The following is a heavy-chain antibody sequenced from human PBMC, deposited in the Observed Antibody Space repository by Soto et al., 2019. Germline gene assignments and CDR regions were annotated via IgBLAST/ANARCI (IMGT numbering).Heavy chain of an antibody. D-gene: IGHD6-19*01. J-gene: IGHJ4*02. CDR2: ISYDGSNK. CDR3: AMGGSSGWYSLDY. CDR1: GFTFSSYA. V-gene: IGHV3-30-3*01. Sequence: QVQLVESGGGVVQPGRSLRLSCAASGFTFSSYAMHWVRQAPGKGLEWVAVISYDGSNKYYADSVKGRFTISRDNSKNTLYLQMNSLRAEDTAVYYCAMGGSSGWYSLDYWGQGTLVTVSS.